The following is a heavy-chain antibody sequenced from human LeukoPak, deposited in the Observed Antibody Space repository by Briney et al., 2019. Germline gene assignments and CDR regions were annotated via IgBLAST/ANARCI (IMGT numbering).Heavy chain of an antibody. V-gene: IGHV4-59*01. D-gene: IGHD6-13*01. CDR3: ARGWIAAAGNLFDP. J-gene: IGHJ5*02. CDR1: GGSISGYY. Sequence: SETLSLTCTVSGGSISGYYWSWIRQPPGKGLEWIGYIYYSGSTNYNPSLKSRVTISVDTSKNQFSLKLSSVTAADTAGYYCARGWIAAAGNLFDPWGQGTLVTVSS. CDR2: IYYSGST.